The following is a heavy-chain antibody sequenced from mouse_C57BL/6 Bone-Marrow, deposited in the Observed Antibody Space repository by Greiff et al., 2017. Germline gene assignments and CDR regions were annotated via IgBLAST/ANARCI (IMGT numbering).Heavy chain of an antibody. CDR2: INPNNGGT. V-gene: IGHV1-18*01. Sequence: VQLQQSGPELVKPGASVKIPCKASGYTFTDYNMDWVKQSHGKSLEWIGDINPNNGGTIYNQKFKGKATLTVDKSSSTAYMELRSLTSEDTAVYYCATYVWFAYWGQGTLVTVSA. D-gene: IGHD1-1*01. CDR3: ATYVWFAY. J-gene: IGHJ3*01. CDR1: GYTFTDYN.